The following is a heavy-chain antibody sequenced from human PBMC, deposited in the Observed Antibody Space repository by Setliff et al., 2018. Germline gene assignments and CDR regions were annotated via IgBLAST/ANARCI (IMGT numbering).Heavy chain of an antibody. V-gene: IGHV1-2*02. CDR3: ARDGIGWLMWFDP. CDR1: GYSFTDYY. D-gene: IGHD3-16*01. Sequence: GASVKVSCKASGYSFTDYYMHWVRQVPGRGLEWMGWINPKSGGTRYAQKFQGRVTMTRDTSISTAYMELSSLRSDDTAVYYCARDGIGWLMWFDPWGQGTLVTVSS. J-gene: IGHJ5*02. CDR2: INPKSGGT.